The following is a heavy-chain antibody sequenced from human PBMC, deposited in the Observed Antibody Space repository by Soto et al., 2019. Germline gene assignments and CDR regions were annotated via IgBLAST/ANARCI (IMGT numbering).Heavy chain of an antibody. CDR2: INHSGST. CDR3: ARFWSGYYGTFDS. CDR1: GGSFSGYY. Sequence: ETLSLTCAVYGGSFSGYYWSWIRQPPGKGLEWIGEINHSGSTNYNPSLKSRVTISVDTSKNQFSLKLSSVTAADTAVYYCARFWSGYYGTFDSWGRGTLVTVSS. D-gene: IGHD3-3*01. V-gene: IGHV4-34*01. J-gene: IGHJ4*02.